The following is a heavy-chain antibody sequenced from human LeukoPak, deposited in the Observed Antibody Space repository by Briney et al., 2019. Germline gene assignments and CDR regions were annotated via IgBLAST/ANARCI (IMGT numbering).Heavy chain of an antibody. CDR3: ATDRRMVRGVIIDFDY. Sequence: ASVKVSCKVSGYTLTELSMHWVRQAPGKGLEWMGGFDPEDGETIYAQKFQGRVTMTEDTSTDTAYMELSSLRSEDTAVYYCATDRRMVRGVIIDFDYWGQGTLVTVSS. V-gene: IGHV1-24*01. CDR2: FDPEDGET. CDR1: GYTLTELS. D-gene: IGHD3-10*01. J-gene: IGHJ4*02.